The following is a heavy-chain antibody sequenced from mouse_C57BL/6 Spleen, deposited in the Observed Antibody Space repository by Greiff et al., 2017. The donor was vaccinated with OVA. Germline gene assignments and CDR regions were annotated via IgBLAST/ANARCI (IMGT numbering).Heavy chain of an antibody. J-gene: IGHJ3*01. V-gene: IGHV1-15*01. CDR1: GYTFTDYE. CDR2: IDPETGGT. CDR3: TRGVYGSSWFAY. Sequence: QVQLQQSGAELVRPGASVTLSCKASGYTFTDYEMHWVKQTPVHGLEWIGAIDPETGGTAYNQKFKGKAILTADKSSSTAYMELRSLTSEDSAVYYCTRGVYGSSWFAYWGQVTLVTVSA. D-gene: IGHD1-1*01.